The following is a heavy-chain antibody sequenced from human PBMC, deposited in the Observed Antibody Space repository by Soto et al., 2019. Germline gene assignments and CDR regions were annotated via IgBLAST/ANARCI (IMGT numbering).Heavy chain of an antibody. V-gene: IGHV3-30*18. CDR2: ISYDGSNK. D-gene: IGHD3-3*01. J-gene: IGHJ5*02. Sequence: QVQLVESGGGVVQPGRSLRLSCAASGFTFSSYGMHWVRQAPGKGLEWVAVISYDGSNKYYADSVKGRFTISRDNSKNTLYLQMNSLRAEDTAVYYCAKEAITYYDFWSDYSNWFDPWGQGTLVTVSS. CDR3: AKEAITYYDFWSDYSNWFDP. CDR1: GFTFSSYG.